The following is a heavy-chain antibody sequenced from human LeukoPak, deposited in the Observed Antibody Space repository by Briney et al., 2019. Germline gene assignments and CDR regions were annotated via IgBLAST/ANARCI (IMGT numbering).Heavy chain of an antibody. CDR3: TTDDYGDYVRDY. V-gene: IGHV3-15*01. J-gene: IGHJ4*02. CDR1: GFIFSSYW. Sequence: SGGSLRLSCAASGFIFSSYWMSWVRQAPGKGLEWVGRIKSKTDGGTTDYAAPVKGRFTISRDDSKNTLYLQMNSLKTEDTAVYYCTTDDYGDYVRDYWGQGTLVTVSS. CDR2: IKSKTDGGTT. D-gene: IGHD4-17*01.